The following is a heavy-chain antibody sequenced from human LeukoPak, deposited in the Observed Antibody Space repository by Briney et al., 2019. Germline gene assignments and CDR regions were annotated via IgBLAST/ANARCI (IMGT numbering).Heavy chain of an antibody. D-gene: IGHD2-2*01. J-gene: IGHJ5*02. CDR1: GFTFDDYA. Sequence: GGSLRLSCAASGFTFDDYAMHWVRQAPGKGLEWVSLISGDGGSTYYADSAKGRFTISRDNSKNSLYLQMSSLRTEDTALYYCAKDNRGGYCSSTSCYAWFDPWGQGTLVTVSS. CDR2: ISGDGGST. V-gene: IGHV3-43*02. CDR3: AKDNRGGYCSSTSCYAWFDP.